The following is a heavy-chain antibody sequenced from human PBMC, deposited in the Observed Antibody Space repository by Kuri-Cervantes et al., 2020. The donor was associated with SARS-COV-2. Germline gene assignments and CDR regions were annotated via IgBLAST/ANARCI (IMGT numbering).Heavy chain of an antibody. V-gene: IGHV4-39*07. CDR2: IYYSGST. Sequence: SGTLSLTCTVPVGVIRSSSYYWGWIRQPPGRRLEWIGSIYYSGSTYYNPSLKSRVTISVDTSKNQFSLKLSSVTAADTAGYYCASHAAKYCSSTSCYTGVFDCWCWGSLVTVSS. CDR3: ASHAAKYCSSTSCYTGVFDC. J-gene: IGHJ4*02. D-gene: IGHD2-2*02. CDR1: VGVIRSSSYY.